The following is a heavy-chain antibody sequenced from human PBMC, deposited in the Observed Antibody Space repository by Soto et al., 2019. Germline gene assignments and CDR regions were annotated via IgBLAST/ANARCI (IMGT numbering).Heavy chain of an antibody. CDR2: IQSGGPT. Sequence: GGSLRLSCAASGFTVSSKYMSWVRQAPGKGLEWVSLIQSGGPTYYADSVKGRFTISRDTSENTLHLQMDSLRAEDTAVYYCARDDVLCFVGRCYGVPVLVSCTAPTVTV. CDR1: GFTVSSKY. CDR3: ARDDVLCFVGRCYGVPVLV. D-gene: IGHD2-15*01. V-gene: IGHV3-66*01. J-gene: IGHJ6*03.